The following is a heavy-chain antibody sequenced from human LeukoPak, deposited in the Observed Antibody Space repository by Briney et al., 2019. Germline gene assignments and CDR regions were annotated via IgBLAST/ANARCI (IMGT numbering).Heavy chain of an antibody. V-gene: IGHV3-9*01. J-gene: IGHJ4*02. D-gene: IGHD3-10*01. CDR2: INWNSGTI. CDR1: GFTFDDYA. CDR3: AKDRYGSGSYYFDY. Sequence: PGGSLRLSCAASGFTFDDYAMHWVRQVPGKGLEWVSSINWNSGTIGYADSVKGRFTISRDNAKNSLYLQMNSLRTEDTALYYCAKDRYGSGSYYFDYWGQGTLVTVSS.